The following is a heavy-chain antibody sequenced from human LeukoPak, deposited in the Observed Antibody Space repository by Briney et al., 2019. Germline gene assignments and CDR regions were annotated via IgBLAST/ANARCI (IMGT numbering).Heavy chain of an antibody. CDR2: ISAYNGNT. CDR3: ARDLTPYGDYVGERFDP. D-gene: IGHD4-17*01. CDR1: GYTFTSYG. V-gene: IGHV1-18*01. Sequence: ASVKVSCKASGYTFTSYGISWVRQAPGQGLEWMGWISAYNGNTNYAQRLQGRVTMTTDTSTSTAYMEPRSLRSDDTAVYYCARDLTPYGDYVGERFDPWGQGTLVTVSS. J-gene: IGHJ5*02.